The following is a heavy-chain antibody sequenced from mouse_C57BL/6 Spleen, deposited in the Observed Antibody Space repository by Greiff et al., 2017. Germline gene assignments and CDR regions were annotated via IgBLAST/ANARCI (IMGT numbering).Heavy chain of an antibody. CDR2: IHPNSGST. J-gene: IGHJ1*03. D-gene: IGHD1-1*01. CDR1: GYTFTSYW. V-gene: IGHV1-64*01. Sequence: QVQLQQPGAELVKPGASVKLSCKASGYTFTSYWMPWVKQRPGQGLEWIGMIHPNSGSTNYNEKFKSKATLTVDKSSSTAYMQLSGLTSEDSAVYYCARYGSSRYFDVWGTGTTVTVSS. CDR3: ARYGSSRYFDV.